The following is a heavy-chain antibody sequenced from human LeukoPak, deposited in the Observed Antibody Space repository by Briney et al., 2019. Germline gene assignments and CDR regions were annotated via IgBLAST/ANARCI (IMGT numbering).Heavy chain of an antibody. CDR2: IYSDGTT. CDR1: GFTVRNNY. J-gene: IGHJ4*02. CDR3: AKGVRDYVWGSYRYTSLGDY. D-gene: IGHD3-16*02. V-gene: IGHV3-66*01. Sequence: TGGSLRLSCAASGFTVRNNYMNWVRQAPGKGLEWVSLIYSDGTTDYADSVRGRFTISRDNSKNTLYLQMNSLRAEDTAVYYCAKGVRDYVWGSYRYTSLGDYWGQGTLVTVSS.